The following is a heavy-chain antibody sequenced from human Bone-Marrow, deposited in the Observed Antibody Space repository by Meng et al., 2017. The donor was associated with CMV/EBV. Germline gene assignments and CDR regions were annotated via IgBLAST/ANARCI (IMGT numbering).Heavy chain of an antibody. Sequence: GGSLRLSCAASGFTFSSYWMSWVRQAPGKGLEWVANIKQDGSEKYYVDSVKGRFTISRDNSKNTLYLQMNSLRAEDTAVYYCAKDRIVGASCFQHWGQGTLVTVSS. CDR3: AKDRIVGASCFQH. CDR2: IKQDGSEK. CDR1: GFTFSSYW. D-gene: IGHD1-26*01. J-gene: IGHJ1*01. V-gene: IGHV3-7*01.